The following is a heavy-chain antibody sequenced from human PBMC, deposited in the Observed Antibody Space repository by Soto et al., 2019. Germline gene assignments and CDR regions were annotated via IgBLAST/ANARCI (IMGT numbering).Heavy chain of an antibody. CDR2: ISGSGGST. Sequence: EVQLLESGGGLVQPGGSLRLSCAASGFTFSRYAMSWVRQAPGKGLEWVSAISGSGGSTYYADSVKGRFTISRDNSQRRMELQMNILRDEDTAVYYCEKDMGLLLWFGSNPIGEFDYWVQGALVTVSA. D-gene: IGHD3-10*01. V-gene: IGHV3-23*01. CDR1: GFTFSRYA. CDR3: EKDMGLLLWFGSNPIGEFDY. J-gene: IGHJ4*02.